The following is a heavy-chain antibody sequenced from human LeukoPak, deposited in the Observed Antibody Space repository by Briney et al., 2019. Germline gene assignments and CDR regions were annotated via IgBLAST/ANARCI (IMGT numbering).Heavy chain of an antibody. V-gene: IGHV3-48*04. D-gene: IGHD3-10*01. CDR1: GFTFSSYS. Sequence: GGSLRLSCAASGFTFSSYSMNWARQAPGKGLEWVSYISSSSSTIYYADSVKGRFTISRDNAKNSPYLQMNSLRAEDTAVYYCARGRDGSGSSYIDYWGQGTLVTVSS. CDR2: ISSSSSTI. J-gene: IGHJ4*02. CDR3: ARGRDGSGSSYIDY.